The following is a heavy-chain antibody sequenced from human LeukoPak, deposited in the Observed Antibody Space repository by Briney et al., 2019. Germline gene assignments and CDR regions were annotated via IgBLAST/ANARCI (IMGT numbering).Heavy chain of an antibody. Sequence: ASVKVSCKTSGHTFTGYYLHWVRQAPGQGLEWMGWINPNSGGTDYAQKFQGRVTVTRDTSISTAYMELSRLRSDDTAVYYCASQTMESTGFDYWGQGTLVTVSS. D-gene: IGHD4/OR15-4a*01. CDR2: INPNSGGT. J-gene: IGHJ4*02. CDR3: ASQTMESTGFDY. CDR1: GHTFTGYY. V-gene: IGHV1-2*02.